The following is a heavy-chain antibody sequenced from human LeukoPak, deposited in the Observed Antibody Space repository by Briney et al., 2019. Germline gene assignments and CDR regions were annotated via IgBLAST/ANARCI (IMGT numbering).Heavy chain of an antibody. CDR3: ARSPSRVVVPAAKVIDY. CDR2: MSPNSGNT. CDR1: GYTFTSYD. D-gene: IGHD2-2*01. J-gene: IGHJ4*02. V-gene: IGHV1-8*01. Sequence: ASVKVSCKASGYTFTSYDINWVRQATGQGLEWMGWMSPNSGNTGYAQKFQGRVTMTRNTSISTAYMELSSLRSEDTAVYYCARSPSRVVVPAAKVIDYWGQGTLVTVSS.